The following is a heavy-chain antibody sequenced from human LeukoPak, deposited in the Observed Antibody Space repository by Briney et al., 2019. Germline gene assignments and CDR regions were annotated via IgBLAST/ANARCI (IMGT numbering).Heavy chain of an antibody. CDR3: ARRAGAYSHPYDY. Sequence: SGGSLRLSCAASGFTFDDCGMSWVRQAPGKGLEWVSGINWNGGSTGYADSVKGRFTISRDNSKNTLYLQMNSLRAEDTAVYYCARRAGAYSHPYDYWGQGTLVTVSS. CDR1: GFTFDDCG. D-gene: IGHD4/OR15-4a*01. J-gene: IGHJ4*02. CDR2: INWNGGST. V-gene: IGHV3-20*04.